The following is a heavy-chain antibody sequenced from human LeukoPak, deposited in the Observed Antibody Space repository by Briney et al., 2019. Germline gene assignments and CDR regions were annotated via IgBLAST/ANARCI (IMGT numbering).Heavy chain of an antibody. CDR3: AKDLSDSNDAFDI. CDR1: GFTFSSYA. V-gene: IGHV3-23*01. D-gene: IGHD3-16*02. Sequence: GGSLRLSCAASGFTFSSYAMSWVRQAAGKGLEWVAGISGSGGSTYYADSVKGRFTISRDNSKNTLYLQMNSLRAEDTAVYYCAKDLSDSNDAFDIWGQGTMVTVSS. J-gene: IGHJ3*02. CDR2: ISGSGGST.